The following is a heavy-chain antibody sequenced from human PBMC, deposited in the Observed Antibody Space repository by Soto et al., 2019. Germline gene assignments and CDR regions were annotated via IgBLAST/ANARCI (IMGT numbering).Heavy chain of an antibody. Sequence: GGSLRLSCAASGFTFSSYSMNWVRQAPGKGLEWVSYISSSSTIYYADSVKGRFTISRDNAKNSLYLQMNSLRDEDTAVYYCARGQLYYYDSSGYYPSFDYWGQGTLVTVSS. D-gene: IGHD3-22*01. CDR3: ARGQLYYYDSSGYYPSFDY. CDR2: ISSSSTI. V-gene: IGHV3-48*02. J-gene: IGHJ4*02. CDR1: GFTFSSYS.